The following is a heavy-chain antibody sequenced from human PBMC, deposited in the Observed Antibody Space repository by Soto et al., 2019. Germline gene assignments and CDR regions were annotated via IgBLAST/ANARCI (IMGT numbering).Heavy chain of an antibody. CDR3: AKSQEIGTHFFDS. J-gene: IGHJ4*02. Sequence: GGSLRLSCEASGFTFSGFDMHWVRQPAGKGLEWVSSIGTAGDTYYAVSVKGRFTISRDNAKNSLSLQMNSLSAGDMAVYFCAKSQEIGTHFFDSWGQGTQVTVSS. CDR1: GFTFSGFD. CDR2: IGTAGDT. D-gene: IGHD6-13*01. V-gene: IGHV3-13*01.